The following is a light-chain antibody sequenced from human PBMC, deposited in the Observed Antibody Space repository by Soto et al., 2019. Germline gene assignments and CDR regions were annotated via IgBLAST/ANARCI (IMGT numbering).Light chain of an antibody. V-gene: IGKV3-11*01. CDR1: QSVSSY. J-gene: IGKJ4*01. CDR2: DAS. Sequence: EIVLTQSPATLSLSPGERATLSCGASQSVSSYLAWYHQKPGQAPRRLIYDASNRATGIPARFSGSGSGTDFTLTISSLEPEDFAVYYCQQRGSWPPTFGGGTKVEIK. CDR3: QQRGSWPPT.